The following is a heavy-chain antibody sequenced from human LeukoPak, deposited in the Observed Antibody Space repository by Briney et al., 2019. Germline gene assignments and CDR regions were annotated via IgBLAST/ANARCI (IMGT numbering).Heavy chain of an antibody. CDR1: GFTFSSYA. CDR3: AKDLERNYGSGINWFDP. J-gene: IGHJ5*02. CDR2: ISGRGGST. D-gene: IGHD3-10*01. V-gene: IGHV3-23*01. Sequence: PGGSLRLSCAASGFTFSSYAMSWVRQAPGKGLEWVSAISGRGGSTYYADSVKGRFTISRDNSKNTLYLQMNSLRAEDTAVYYCAKDLERNYGSGINWFDPWGQGTLVTVSS.